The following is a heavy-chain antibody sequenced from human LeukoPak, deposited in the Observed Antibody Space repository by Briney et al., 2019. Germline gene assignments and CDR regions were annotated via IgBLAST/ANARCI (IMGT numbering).Heavy chain of an antibody. J-gene: IGHJ4*02. CDR2: IYTSGST. D-gene: IGHD2-2*01. CDR1: GGSISSGSYY. CDR3: ARDQDRVPTV. V-gene: IGHV4-61*02. Sequence: PSETLSLTCTVSGGSISSGSYYWSWIRQPAGKGLEWIGRIYTSGSTNYNPSLKSRVTISVDTSKNQFSLKLSSVTAADTAVYYCARDQDRVPTVWGQGTLVTVSS.